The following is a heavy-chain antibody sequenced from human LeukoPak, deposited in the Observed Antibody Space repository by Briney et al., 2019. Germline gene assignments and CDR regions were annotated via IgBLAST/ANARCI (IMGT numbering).Heavy chain of an antibody. CDR3: ARDIRTDYYDSSGYFDY. D-gene: IGHD3-22*01. J-gene: IGHJ4*02. CDR1: GGSISSSSYY. Sequence: SETLSLTCTVSGGSISSSSYYWGWIRQPPGKGLEWIGSIYYSGSTYYHPSLKSRITISVDTSKNQFSLKLSSVTAADTAVYYCARDIRTDYYDSSGYFDYWGQGTLVTVSS. V-gene: IGHV4-39*07. CDR2: IYYSGST.